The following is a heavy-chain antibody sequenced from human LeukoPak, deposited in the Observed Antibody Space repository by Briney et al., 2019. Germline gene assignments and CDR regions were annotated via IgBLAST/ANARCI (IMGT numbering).Heavy chain of an antibody. CDR1: GFTFSSYG. CDR3: AREGDSSGYYSGFDY. J-gene: IGHJ4*02. D-gene: IGHD3-22*01. Sequence: PGGSLRLSCAASGFTFSSYGMNWVRQAPGKGLEWVSYISSSGSTICYADSVKGRFTISRDNAKNSLYLQMNSLRAEDTAVYYCAREGDSSGYYSGFDYWGQGTLVTVSS. CDR2: ISSSGSTI. V-gene: IGHV3-48*03.